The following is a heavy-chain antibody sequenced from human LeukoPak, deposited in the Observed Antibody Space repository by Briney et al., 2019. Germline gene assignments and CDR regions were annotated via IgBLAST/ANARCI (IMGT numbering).Heavy chain of an antibody. V-gene: IGHV3-23*01. CDR2: ITSSGHST. Sequence: GGSLTLSCAASGFIFSNYGMSWVRQAPGKGLEWVSTITSSGHSTYYAGSVKGRFSISRDNSRDTLFLQMSSLGAEDTALYYCAKDLLGPSDFWGQGTLVIVT. CDR1: GFIFSNYG. J-gene: IGHJ4*02. D-gene: IGHD1-26*01. CDR3: AKDLLGPSDF.